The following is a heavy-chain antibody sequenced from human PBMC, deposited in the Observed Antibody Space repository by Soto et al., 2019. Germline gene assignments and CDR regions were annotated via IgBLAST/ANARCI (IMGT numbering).Heavy chain of an antibody. J-gene: IGHJ4*02. V-gene: IGHV3-64D*06. CDR2: ISTNGDRT. CDR3: VSLAVVPGLVRRYETDH. D-gene: IGHD6-19*01. Sequence: TGGSLRLSCSASGLTFSSYNMQWVRQAPGKGLEYVSTISTNGDRTYYADSVKGRFTISRENSKNTLYLHMTSLRTEDTAVYYCVSLAVVPGLVRRYETDHWGQGTLVTVSS. CDR1: GLTFSSYN.